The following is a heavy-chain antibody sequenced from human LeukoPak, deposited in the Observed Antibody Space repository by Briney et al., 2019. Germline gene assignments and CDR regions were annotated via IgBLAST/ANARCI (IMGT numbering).Heavy chain of an antibody. Sequence: GGSLRLSCAASGFTFSSYSMNWVRQAPGKGLEWVAAITGNGGAVYYANSVKGRLTISRDNSKNTLYLQMNSLRAEDTAVYYCAKPLYDSSGYYYYWGQGTLVTVSS. CDR2: ITGNGGAV. CDR3: AKPLYDSSGYYYY. D-gene: IGHD3-22*01. J-gene: IGHJ4*02. V-gene: IGHV3-23*01. CDR1: GFTFSSYS.